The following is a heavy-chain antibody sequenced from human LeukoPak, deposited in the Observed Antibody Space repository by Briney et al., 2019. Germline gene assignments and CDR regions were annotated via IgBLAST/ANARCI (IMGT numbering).Heavy chain of an antibody. J-gene: IGHJ4*02. D-gene: IGHD4-17*01. CDR1: GYTFTSYY. V-gene: IGHV1-46*01. CDR3: ARARSSVTTVTTPGY. Sequence: ASVKVSCKASGYTFTSYYMHWVRQAPGQGLEWRGIINPSGGSTSYAQKFQGRVTMTRDTSTSTVYMELSSLRSEDTAVYYCARARSSVTTVTTPGYWGQGNLVTVSS. CDR2: INPSGGST.